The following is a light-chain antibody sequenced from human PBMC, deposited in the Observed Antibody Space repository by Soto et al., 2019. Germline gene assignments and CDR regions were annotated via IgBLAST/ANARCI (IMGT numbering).Light chain of an antibody. J-gene: IGLJ1*01. CDR2: DVS. Sequence: QSVLTRPASVSGSPGQSITISCTGSISDIGTYNYVSWYQQHSGKAPRLIISDVSDRPSGVSNRSSGSKSCNSSSLTISGLQPEDEAHSYCSSYTHTGILYVFGTGTKVTVL. CDR3: SSYTHTGILYV. V-gene: IGLV2-14*03. CDR1: ISDIGTYNY.